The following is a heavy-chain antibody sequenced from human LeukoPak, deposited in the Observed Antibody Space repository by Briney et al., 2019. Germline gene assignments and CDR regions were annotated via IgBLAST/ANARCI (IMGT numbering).Heavy chain of an antibody. J-gene: IGHJ4*02. CDR3: ARSEILDY. CDR2: ISYDGSNK. V-gene: IGHV3-30-3*01. CDR1: GFTFSSYA. Sequence: GGSLRLSCAASGFTFSSYAMHWVRQASGKGLEWVAVISYDGSNKYYADSVKGRFTISRDNSKNTLYLQMNSLRAEDTAVYYCARSEILDYWGQGTLVTVSS.